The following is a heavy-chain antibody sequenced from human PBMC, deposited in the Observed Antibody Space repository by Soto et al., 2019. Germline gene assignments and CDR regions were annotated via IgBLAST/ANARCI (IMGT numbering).Heavy chain of an antibody. D-gene: IGHD4-17*01. Sequence: GGSLRLSCAASGFTFSSYGMHWVRQAPGKGLEWVAVISYDGSNKYYADSVKGRFTISKDNSKNRWYLQMNSLRAEDTAVYYCAKGRGSTVTYVDTAFDYWGQGTLVTVSS. CDR1: GFTFSSYG. CDR3: AKGRGSTVTYVDTAFDY. J-gene: IGHJ4*02. CDR2: ISYDGSNK. V-gene: IGHV3-30*18.